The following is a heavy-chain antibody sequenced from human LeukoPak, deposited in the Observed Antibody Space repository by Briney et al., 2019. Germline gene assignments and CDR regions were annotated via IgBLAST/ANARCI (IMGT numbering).Heavy chain of an antibody. CDR2: IYTSGST. V-gene: IGHV4-4*07. Sequence: PSETLSLTCTVSGGSISIYYWSWIRQPAGKGLEWIGRIYTSGSTNYNPSLKSRVTMSVDTSKNQFSLKLSSVTAADTAVYYCASMAGDSSSANFDYWGQETLVTVSS. D-gene: IGHD6-13*01. J-gene: IGHJ4*02. CDR1: GGSISIYY. CDR3: ASMAGDSSSANFDY.